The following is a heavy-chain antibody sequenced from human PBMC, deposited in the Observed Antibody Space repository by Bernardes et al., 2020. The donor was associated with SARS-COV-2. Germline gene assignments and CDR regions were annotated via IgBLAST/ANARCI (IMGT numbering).Heavy chain of an antibody. V-gene: IGHV3-23*01. D-gene: IGHD3-3*01. J-gene: IGHJ6*02. CDR2: ISGSGGST. Sequence: GGSLRLSCAASGFTFSSYAMSWVPQAPGKGLEWVSAISGSGGSTYYSDSVKGRFTISRDNSKNTLYLQMNSLRAEDTAVYYCAKDEFKTIFGVVIKNGYGMDVWGQGTTVTVSS. CDR3: AKDEFKTIFGVVIKNGYGMDV. CDR1: GFTFSSYA.